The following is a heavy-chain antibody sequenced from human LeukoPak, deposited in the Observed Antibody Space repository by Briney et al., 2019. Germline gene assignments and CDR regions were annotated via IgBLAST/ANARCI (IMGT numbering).Heavy chain of an antibody. J-gene: IGHJ4*02. V-gene: IGHV4-59*01. CDR3: AGRGMYYYGY. CDR2: ISYTGST. Sequence: SETPSLTCTVSGGSISGYYWSWIRQPPGKLLEWIGYISYTGSTNYNPSLKSPVPISVDTSNHQFSLKLSSVTTADTAVYFCAGRGMYYYGYWGQGNLVTVSS. CDR1: GGSISGYY. D-gene: IGHD3-10*01.